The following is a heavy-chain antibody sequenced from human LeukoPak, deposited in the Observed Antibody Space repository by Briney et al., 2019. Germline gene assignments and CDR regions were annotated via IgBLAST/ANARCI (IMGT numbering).Heavy chain of an antibody. V-gene: IGHV3-21*01. J-gene: IGHJ6*03. CDR2: ISSSSSYI. D-gene: IGHD1-26*01. CDR1: GFTFSSYW. CDR3: ARATWDPNYYYYMDV. Sequence: GGSLRLSCAASGFTFSSYWMHWVRQAPGKGLEWVSSISSSSSYIYYADSVKGRFTISRDNAKKSLYLQMNSLRAEDTAVYFCARATWDPNYYYYMDVWGKGTTVTISS.